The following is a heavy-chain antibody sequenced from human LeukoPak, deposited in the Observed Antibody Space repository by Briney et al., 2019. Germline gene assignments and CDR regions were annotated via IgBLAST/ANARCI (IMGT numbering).Heavy chain of an antibody. V-gene: IGHV3-30*18. CDR3: AKENDFVS. Sequence: GGSLRLSCVASGFTFSNYDMHWVRQAPGKGLEWVAVISYDGTNKYYADSVKGRFTISRDNSKSTLYLQMNSLRAEDTAVYYCAKENDFVSWGQRTLVTVSS. CDR1: GFTFSNYD. J-gene: IGHJ5*01. D-gene: IGHD1-1*01. CDR2: ISYDGTNK.